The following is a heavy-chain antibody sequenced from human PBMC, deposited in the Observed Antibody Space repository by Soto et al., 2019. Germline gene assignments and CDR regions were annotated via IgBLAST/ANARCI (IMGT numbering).Heavy chain of an antibody. Sequence: PGGTLRLSCAASGFTVSNNYMSWVRQAPGRGLEWVSVVYSGGDTYYTDSVKGRFTISRDNSKNMLFLQMDSLRAEDTAVYYCAKDGSSSVDSHYRMDVWGQGTTVTFFS. D-gene: IGHD6-6*01. CDR2: VYSGGDT. CDR1: GFTVSNNY. V-gene: IGHV3-53*01. J-gene: IGHJ6*01. CDR3: AKDGSSSVDSHYRMDV.